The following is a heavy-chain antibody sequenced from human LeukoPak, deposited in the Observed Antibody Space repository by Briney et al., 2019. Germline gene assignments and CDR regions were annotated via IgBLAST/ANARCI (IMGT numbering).Heavy chain of an antibody. CDR2: ISSSSSYI. J-gene: IGHJ4*02. V-gene: IGHV3-21*01. CDR1: GFTFSSYA. CDR3: ARDDYYDSSGYYYEYYFDY. D-gene: IGHD3-22*01. Sequence: GGSLRLSCSASGFTFSSYAMHWVRQAPGKGLEWVSSISSSSSYIYYADSVKGRFTISRDNAKNSLYLQMNSLRAEDTAVYYCARDDYYDSSGYYYEYYFDYWGQGTLVTVSS.